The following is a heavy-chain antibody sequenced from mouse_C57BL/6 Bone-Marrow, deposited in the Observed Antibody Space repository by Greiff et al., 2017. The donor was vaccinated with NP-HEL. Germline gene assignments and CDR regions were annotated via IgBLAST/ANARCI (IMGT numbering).Heavy chain of an antibody. D-gene: IGHD1-1*01. CDR2: IHPNSGST. J-gene: IGHJ1*03. Sequence: QVQLQQPGAELVKPGASVKLSCKASGYTFTSYWMHWVKQRPGQGLEWIGMIHPNSGSTNYNEKFKSKATLTVDKSSSTAYMQLSSLTSEDSAVYYCDTTVVATDWYFDVWGTGTTVTVSS. CDR3: DTTVVATDWYFDV. V-gene: IGHV1-64*01. CDR1: GYTFTSYW.